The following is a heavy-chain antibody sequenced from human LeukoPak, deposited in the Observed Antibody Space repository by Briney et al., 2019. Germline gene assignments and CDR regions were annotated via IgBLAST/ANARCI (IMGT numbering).Heavy chain of an antibody. CDR2: IYYSGST. CDR3: ARASGVGVPFFGY. V-gene: IGHV4-59*01. CDR1: GGSISSYY. D-gene: IGHD1-26*01. Sequence: SETLSLTCTVSGGSISSYYWSWIRQPPGKGLEWIGYIYYSGSTNYNPSLKSRVTISVDTSKNQFSRKLSSVTAADTAVYYCARASGVGVPFFGYWGQGTLVTVSS. J-gene: IGHJ4*02.